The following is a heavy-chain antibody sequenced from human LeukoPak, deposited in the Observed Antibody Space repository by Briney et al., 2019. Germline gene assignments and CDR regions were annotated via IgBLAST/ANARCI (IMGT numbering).Heavy chain of an antibody. CDR3: ARGEGYYYDSSGYYHRREFDY. Sequence: SVKVSCKASGGTFSSYAIGWVRQAPGQGLEWMGRIIPIFGTANYAQKFQGRVTITTDESTSTAYMELSSLRSEDTAVYYCARGEGYYYDSSGYYHRREFDYWGQGTLVTVSS. J-gene: IGHJ4*02. D-gene: IGHD3-22*01. CDR2: IIPIFGTA. V-gene: IGHV1-69*05. CDR1: GGTFSSYA.